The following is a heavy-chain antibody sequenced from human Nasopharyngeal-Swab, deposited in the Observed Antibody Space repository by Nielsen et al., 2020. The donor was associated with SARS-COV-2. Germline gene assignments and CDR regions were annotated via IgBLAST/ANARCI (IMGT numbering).Heavy chain of an antibody. CDR2: ISGSGGST. V-gene: IGHV3-23*01. J-gene: IGHJ4*02. CDR1: GFTFKTYA. Sequence: GESLKISCVASGFTFKTYAMTWVRQAPGKGLEWVSVISGSGGSTYYTDSVKGRFTISRDNSKSTLYLQMNSLRAEDTAVYYCAKTNSGSYCNWGQGTLVTVSS. CDR3: AKTNSGSYCN. D-gene: IGHD3-10*01.